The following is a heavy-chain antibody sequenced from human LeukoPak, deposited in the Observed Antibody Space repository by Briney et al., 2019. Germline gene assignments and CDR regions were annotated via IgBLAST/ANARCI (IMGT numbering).Heavy chain of an antibody. D-gene: IGHD5-24*01. V-gene: IGHV4-59*12. CDR1: GGSLNNYY. CDR3: ASRSRDGYNKY. J-gene: IGHJ4*02. CDR2: IYHSGST. Sequence: PSETLSLTCTVSGGSLNNYYWSWIRQSPGKGLEWIGEIYHSGSTNYNPSLKSRVTISVDKSKNQFSLKLSSVTAADTAVYYCASRSRDGYNKYWGQGTLVTVSS.